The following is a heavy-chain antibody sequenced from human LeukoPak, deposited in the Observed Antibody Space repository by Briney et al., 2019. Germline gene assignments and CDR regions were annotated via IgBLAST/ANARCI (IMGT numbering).Heavy chain of an antibody. CDR2: ISGSGGST. J-gene: IGHJ5*02. CDR3: AKDPGGMYGSAPSSWFDP. CDR1: GFTFSSYA. V-gene: IGHV3-23*01. Sequence: GGSLRLSCAASGFTFSSYAMSWVRQAPGKGLEWVSAISGSGGSTYYADSVKGRFTISRDNSKNTLYLQMNSLRAEDTAVYYCAKDPGGMYGSAPSSWFDPWGQGTLVTVSS. D-gene: IGHD3-10*01.